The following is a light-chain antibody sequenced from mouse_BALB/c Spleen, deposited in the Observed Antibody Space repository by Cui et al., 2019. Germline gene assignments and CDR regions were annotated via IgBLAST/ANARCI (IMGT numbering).Light chain of an antibody. V-gene: IGKV4-57*01. CDR2: STS. CDR3: QQRSSYPLT. Sequence: QIVLTQSPAIISASPGEKVTITCSASSSVSYMHWFQQKPGTSPKLWIYSTSNLASGVPARFSGSGSGTSYSLTISRMEAEDAATYYCQQRSSYPLTFGAGTKLELK. J-gene: IGKJ5*01. CDR1: SSVSY.